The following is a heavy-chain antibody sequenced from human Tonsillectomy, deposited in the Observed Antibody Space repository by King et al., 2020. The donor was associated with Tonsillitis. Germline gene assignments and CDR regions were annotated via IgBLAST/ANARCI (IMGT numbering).Heavy chain of an antibody. Sequence: DVQLVESGAEVKKPGESLRISCKGSGYTFTSYWIIWVRQTPGKGLEWMGKIDPSDSYTNYSPSFQGHVTISADKSISTAYLQWSSLKASDTAMYYCARLHSYYYYMDVWGKGTTVTVSS. V-gene: IGHV5-10-1*03. J-gene: IGHJ6*03. CDR2: IDPSDSYT. CDR1: GYTFTSYW. CDR3: ARLHSYYYYMDV.